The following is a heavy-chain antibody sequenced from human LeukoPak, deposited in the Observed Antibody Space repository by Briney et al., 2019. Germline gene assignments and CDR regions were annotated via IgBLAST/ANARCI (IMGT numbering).Heavy chain of an antibody. Sequence: GASVKVSCKASGYTFTSYGISWVRQAPGQGLEWMGWISAYNGNTNYAQKLQGRVTMTRDMSTSTVYMELSSLRSEDTAVYYCARDQALQDAFDIWGQGTMVTVSS. CDR3: ARDQALQDAFDI. J-gene: IGHJ3*02. CDR2: ISAYNGNT. V-gene: IGHV1-18*01. CDR1: GYTFTSYG.